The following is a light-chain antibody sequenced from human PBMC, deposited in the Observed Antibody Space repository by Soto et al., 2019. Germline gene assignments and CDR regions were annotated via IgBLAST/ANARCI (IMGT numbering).Light chain of an antibody. J-gene: IGKJ5*01. Sequence: EILLRQSPGTLSVSPGERDTIPCRASQSVSNNYLAWYQQKNGQAPRILIDGASSRATGVPDRFSGTGYGTDFNLTISRLEPEDFAVFYCQQYGNSPITFGQGTRLEI. V-gene: IGKV3-20*01. CDR3: QQYGNSPIT. CDR2: GAS. CDR1: QSVSNNY.